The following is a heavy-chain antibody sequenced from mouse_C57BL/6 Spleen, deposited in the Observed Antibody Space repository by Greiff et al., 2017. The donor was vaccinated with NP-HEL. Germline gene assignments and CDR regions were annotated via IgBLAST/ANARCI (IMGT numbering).Heavy chain of an antibody. CDR3: ARIYYDYDGGFAY. J-gene: IGHJ3*01. CDR2: ISYDGSN. CDR1: GYSITSGYY. D-gene: IGHD2-4*01. Sequence: DVQLQESGPGLVKPSQSLSLTCSVTGYSITSGYYWNWIRQFPGNKLEWMGYISYDGSNNYNPSLKNRISITRDTSKNQFFLKLNSVTTEDTATYYCARIYYDYDGGFAYWGQGTLVTVSA. V-gene: IGHV3-6*01.